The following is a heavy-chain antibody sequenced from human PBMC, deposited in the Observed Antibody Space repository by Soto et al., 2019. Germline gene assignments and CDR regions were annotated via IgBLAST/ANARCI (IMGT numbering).Heavy chain of an antibody. J-gene: IGHJ4*02. Sequence: WSLRLSCAASGFTFSSYGMHWVRQAPGKGLEWVAVIWYDGSNKYYADSVKGRFTISRDNSKNTLYLQMNSLRAEDTAVYYCARGETAYDILTGYDYWGQGTLVTVSS. D-gene: IGHD3-9*01. CDR2: IWYDGSNK. CDR1: GFTFSSYG. CDR3: ARGETAYDILTGYDY. V-gene: IGHV3-33*01.